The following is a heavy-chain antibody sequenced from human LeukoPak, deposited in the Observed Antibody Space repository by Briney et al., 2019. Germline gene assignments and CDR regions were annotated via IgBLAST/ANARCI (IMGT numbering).Heavy chain of an antibody. CDR1: GSSFTSYW. Sequence: GESLKISCKGSGSSFTSYWIGWVRQMPRKGLEWMGIIYPGDSDTRYSPSFQGQGTISAAKTISTAYLQWSSLKASDTAMYYCARQHYGCNLDAFDIWGQGTMVTVSS. V-gene: IGHV5-51*01. CDR3: ARQHYGCNLDAFDI. J-gene: IGHJ3*02. D-gene: IGHD4-23*01. CDR2: IYPGDSDT.